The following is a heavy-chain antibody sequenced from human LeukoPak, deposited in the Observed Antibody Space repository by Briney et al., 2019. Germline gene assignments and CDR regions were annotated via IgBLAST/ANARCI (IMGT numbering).Heavy chain of an antibody. J-gene: IGHJ4*02. V-gene: IGHV3-7*01. CDR1: EFSFSNYW. Sequence: PGGSLRLSCAASEFSFSNYWMSWVRQPPGKGLEWVANIKQDGSEKYYVDSVKGRFTISRDNAKKSLYLQMNSLRAEDTAVYYCAREPHYDIRGLDNWGQGTLVTVSS. D-gene: IGHD3-9*01. CDR2: IKQDGSEK. CDR3: AREPHYDIRGLDN.